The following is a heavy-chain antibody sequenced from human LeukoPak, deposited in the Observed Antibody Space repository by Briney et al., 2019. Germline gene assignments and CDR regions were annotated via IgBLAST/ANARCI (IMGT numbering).Heavy chain of an antibody. Sequence: ASVKVSCKASGYTFTGCYMHWVRQAPGQGLEWMGWINPNSGGTNYAQKFQGRVTMTRDTSISTAYMELSRLRSDDTAVYYCARGVTIFGVVIIPYFQHWGQGTLVTVSS. J-gene: IGHJ1*01. CDR1: GYTFTGCY. D-gene: IGHD3-3*01. CDR2: INPNSGGT. V-gene: IGHV1-2*02. CDR3: ARGVTIFGVVIIPYFQH.